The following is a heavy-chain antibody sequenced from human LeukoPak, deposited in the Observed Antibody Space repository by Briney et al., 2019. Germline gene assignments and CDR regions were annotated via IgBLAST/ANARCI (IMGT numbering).Heavy chain of an antibody. V-gene: IGHV3-23*01. Sequence: GGSLRHSCAASGFTFSSYALSWVGQAPPKERPWVSGVGYDGTRYYADSVKGRFTVSRDTATNTLYLQMSSLRAEDTAIFYCAKTQGYYDYWGQGTLVTVSS. CDR3: AKTQGYYDY. J-gene: IGHJ4*02. CDR2: VGYDGTR. CDR1: GFTFSSYA. D-gene: IGHD3-22*01.